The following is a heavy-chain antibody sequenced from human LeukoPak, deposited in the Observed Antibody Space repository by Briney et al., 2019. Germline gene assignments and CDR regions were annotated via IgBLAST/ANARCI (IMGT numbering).Heavy chain of an antibody. D-gene: IGHD6-19*01. Sequence: SETLSLTCTVSGGSMNSYYWSWIRQPPGKGLEWIGYIFYSGSTNYNPSLKSRVTISVDTSKNQFSLRLSSVTAADTAVSYCARHGSGSSGSFRYYDYWGQGTLVTVSS. CDR3: ARHGSGSSGSFRYYDY. J-gene: IGHJ4*02. CDR1: GGSMNSYY. V-gene: IGHV4-59*08. CDR2: IFYSGST.